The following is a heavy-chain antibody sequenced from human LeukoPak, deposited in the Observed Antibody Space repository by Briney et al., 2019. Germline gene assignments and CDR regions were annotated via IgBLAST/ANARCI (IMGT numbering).Heavy chain of an antibody. CDR3: ARDRHYENGMDV. CDR2: IYYSGST. CDR1: GGSISSYY. Sequence: SETLSLTCTVSGGSISSYYWSWIRQPPGKGLEWIGYIYYSGSTNYNPSLKSRVTISVDTSKNQFSLKLSSVTAADTAVYYCARDRHYENGMDVWGQGTTVTVSS. V-gene: IGHV4-59*01. D-gene: IGHD3-22*01. J-gene: IGHJ6*02.